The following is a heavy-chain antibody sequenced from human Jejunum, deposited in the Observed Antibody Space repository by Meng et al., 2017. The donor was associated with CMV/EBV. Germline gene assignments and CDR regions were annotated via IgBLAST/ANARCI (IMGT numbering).Heavy chain of an antibody. D-gene: IGHD4-11*01. CDR2: VSGSGGTT. CDR3: AKQGYSNDLDY. J-gene: IGHJ4*02. CDR1: GFIFSNYA. Sequence: GASGFIFSNYALIWVRQAPGKGLEWVSTVSGSGGTTYYADSVKGRFTVSRDNSKNTVYLQMNSLRAEDTAVYYCAKQGYSNDLDYWGQGTLVTVSS. V-gene: IGHV3-23*01.